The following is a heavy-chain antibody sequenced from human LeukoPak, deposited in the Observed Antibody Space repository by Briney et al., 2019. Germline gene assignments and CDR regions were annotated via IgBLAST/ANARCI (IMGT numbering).Heavy chain of an antibody. CDR3: AKGPGRYYDSSGYYPGWGYYYYYYMDV. CDR1: GFTFSSYS. J-gene: IGHJ6*03. V-gene: IGHV3-48*01. Sequence: PGGSLRLSCAASGFTFSSYSMNWVRQAPGKGLEWVSYISSSSSTIYYADSVKGRFTISRDNAKNSLYLQMNSLRAEDTAVYYCAKGPGRYYDSSGYYPGWGYYYYYYMDVWGKGTTVTVSS. D-gene: IGHD3-22*01. CDR2: ISSSSSTI.